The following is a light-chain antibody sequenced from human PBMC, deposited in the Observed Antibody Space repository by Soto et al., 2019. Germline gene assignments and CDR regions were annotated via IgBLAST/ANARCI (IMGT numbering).Light chain of an antibody. CDR3: AAWDDSLSGVV. Sequence: QSVLTQPPSASGTPGQRVTISCSGSSSNIGGNYVYWYQQLPGRAPKLLIYRNNQRPSGVPDRFSGSKSGTSDSLAISGLRSEDEADYYCAAWDDSLSGVVFGGGTKLTVL. V-gene: IGLV1-47*01. CDR1: SSNIGGNY. J-gene: IGLJ3*02. CDR2: RNN.